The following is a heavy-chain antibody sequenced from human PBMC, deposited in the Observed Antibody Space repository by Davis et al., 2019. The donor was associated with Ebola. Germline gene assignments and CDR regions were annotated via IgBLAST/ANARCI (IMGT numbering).Heavy chain of an antibody. CDR1: GFTFSSYW. CDR2: ISHDGYNK. D-gene: IGHD2-15*01. V-gene: IGHV3-30*03. J-gene: IGHJ4*02. Sequence: PGGSLRLSCAASGFTFSSYWMSWVRQAPGKGLEWVAVISHDGYNKDYADSVKGRFTISRDGSKNTVYLQMDSLRPDDTAVYYCARDAHMVALGLDSWGQGTLVTVSS. CDR3: ARDAHMVALGLDS.